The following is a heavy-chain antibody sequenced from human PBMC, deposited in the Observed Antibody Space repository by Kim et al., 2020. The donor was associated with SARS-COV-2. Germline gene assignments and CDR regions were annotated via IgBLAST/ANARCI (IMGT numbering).Heavy chain of an antibody. Sequence: ASVKVSCKASGYTFTSYYMHWVRQAPGQGLEWMGIINPSGGSTSYAQKFQGRVTMTRDTSTSTVYMELSSLRSEDTAVYYCARKLRTTVTTIGYYYYGMDVWGQGTTVTVSS. V-gene: IGHV1-46*01. J-gene: IGHJ6*02. CDR2: INPSGGST. D-gene: IGHD4-17*01. CDR1: GYTFTSYY. CDR3: ARKLRTTVTTIGYYYYGMDV.